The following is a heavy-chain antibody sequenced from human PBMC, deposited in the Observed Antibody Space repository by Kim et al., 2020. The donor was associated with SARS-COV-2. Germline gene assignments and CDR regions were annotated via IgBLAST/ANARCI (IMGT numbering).Heavy chain of an antibody. CDR2: TYYSGST. D-gene: IGHD6-13*01. Sequence: SETLSLTCTVSGGSITTTSYYWGWIRQPPGKGLEWIGTTYYSGSTSYNPSLKSRVTVSVDTSKNQFSLNLKSVTAADTAVYYCARQSRSYLGSPDTFDLWGQGTMVTVSS. CDR1: GGSITTTSYY. CDR3: ARQSRSYLGSPDTFDL. V-gene: IGHV4-39*01. J-gene: IGHJ3*01.